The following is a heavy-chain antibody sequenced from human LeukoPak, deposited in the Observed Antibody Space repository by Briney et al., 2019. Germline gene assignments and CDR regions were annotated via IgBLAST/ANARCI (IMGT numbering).Heavy chain of an antibody. CDR1: GGPIRRGDYY. J-gene: IGHJ6*02. V-gene: IGHV4-30-4*01. CDR3: ARGLYYGRGMDV. Sequence: SEPLSLTCNVSGGPIRRGDYYWRWTRQAPGKGLEGIGYIYYSGSTYYNPSLKSRVTISVDTSKNQFSLQLSSVPAADTAVYYCARGLYYGRGMDVWGQGTTVTVSS. D-gene: IGHD2-8*01. CDR2: IYYSGST.